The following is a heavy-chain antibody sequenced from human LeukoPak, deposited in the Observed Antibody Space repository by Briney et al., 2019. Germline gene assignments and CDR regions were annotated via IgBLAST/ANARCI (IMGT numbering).Heavy chain of an antibody. CDR1: GYTFTSYA. CDR2: INAGNGNT. CDR3: ARGTGDNWFDP. Sequence: ASAKVSCKASGYTFTSYAMHWVRQAPGQRLEWMGWINAGNGNTKYSQKFQGRVTITRDTSASTAYMELSSLRSEDTAVYYCARGTGDNWFDPWGQGTLVTVSS. V-gene: IGHV1-3*01. D-gene: IGHD7-27*01. J-gene: IGHJ5*02.